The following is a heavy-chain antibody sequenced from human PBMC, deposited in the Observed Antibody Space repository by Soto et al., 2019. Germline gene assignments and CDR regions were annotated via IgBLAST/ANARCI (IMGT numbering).Heavy chain of an antibody. J-gene: IGHJ6*02. CDR2: IYHSGST. D-gene: IGHD3-3*01. V-gene: IGHV4-30-2*01. Sequence: QLQLQESGSGLVKPSQTLSLTCAVSGGSISSGGYSWSWIRQPPGKGLEWIGYIYHSGSTYYNPSLKSRVTISVDRSKNQFSLKLSSVTAADTAVYYCATGSTIFGSYYYYGMDVWGQGTTVTVSS. CDR1: GGSISSGGYS. CDR3: ATGSTIFGSYYYYGMDV.